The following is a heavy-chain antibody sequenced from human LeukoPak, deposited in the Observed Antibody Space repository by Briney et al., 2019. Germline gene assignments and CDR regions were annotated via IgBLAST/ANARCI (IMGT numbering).Heavy chain of an antibody. J-gene: IGHJ6*02. Sequence: SETLSLTCSVSDGSINSYYWNWIRRPPGKGLEWIGYIYYNGNTNYSPSLKSRVTMSVDTSKNLYSLKVSSVTAADTAVYYCARGRSNYYGMDVWGQGTTVTVSS. V-gene: IGHV4-59*01. D-gene: IGHD1-26*01. CDR3: ARGRSNYYGMDV. CDR1: DGSINSYY. CDR2: IYYNGNT.